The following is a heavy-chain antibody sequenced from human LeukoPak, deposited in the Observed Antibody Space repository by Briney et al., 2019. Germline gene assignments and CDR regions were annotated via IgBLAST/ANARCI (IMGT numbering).Heavy chain of an antibody. J-gene: IGHJ4*02. CDR1: GFTVSSNY. V-gene: IGHV3-66*01. D-gene: IGHD3-10*01. Sequence: GGSLRLSCAASGFTVSSNYMNCVRQAPGKGLEWVSVIYSGGSTYYADSVKDRFTISRDNSKNTLYLQMNSLRAEDTALYYCARDQGGITRYWGQGTLVTVSS. CDR3: ARDQGGITRY. CDR2: IYSGGST.